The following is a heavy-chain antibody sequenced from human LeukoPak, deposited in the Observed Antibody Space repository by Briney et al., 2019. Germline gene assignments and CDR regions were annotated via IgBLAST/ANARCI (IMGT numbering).Heavy chain of an antibody. D-gene: IGHD3-22*01. J-gene: IGHJ3*02. Sequence: PSETLSLTCTVSGGSISSSNYYWGWIRRPPGKGLEWIGSIFYRGSTYYNPSLRSRVTISVDTSKNQFSLRLSSVTAADTAVYYCARPPRTNYYDSSGYYPGACDIWGQGTMVTVSS. CDR1: GGSISSSNYY. CDR3: ARPPRTNYYDSSGYYPGACDI. V-gene: IGHV4-39*01. CDR2: IFYRGST.